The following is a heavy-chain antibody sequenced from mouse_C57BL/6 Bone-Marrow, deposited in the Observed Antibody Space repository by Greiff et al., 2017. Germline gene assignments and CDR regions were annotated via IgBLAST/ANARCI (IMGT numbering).Heavy chain of an antibody. CDR2: ISNLAYSI. V-gene: IGHV5-15*01. J-gene: IGHJ4*01. D-gene: IGHD2-3*01. CDR1: GFTFSDYG. Sequence: EVKLVESGGGLVQPGGSLKLSCAASGFTFSDYGMAWVRQAPRKGPEWVAFISNLAYSIYYADTVTGRFTISRENAQNTLYLEMSSLRSEETAMDYCARWLLRAMDYWGQGTSVTVSS. CDR3: ARWLLRAMDY.